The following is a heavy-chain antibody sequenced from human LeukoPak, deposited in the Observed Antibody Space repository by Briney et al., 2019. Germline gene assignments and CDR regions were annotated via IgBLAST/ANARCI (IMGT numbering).Heavy chain of an antibody. Sequence: SGTLSLTCSVSGDSISSNEWWSWVRQPPGKGLEWIGEVFHSGSTNFNPSLKSRVTISIDKSKNQFSLEVTSVTAADTAIYYCARDLAVAGTNYFDFWGQRVLVTVSS. CDR3: ARDLAVAGTNYFDF. CDR1: GDSISSNEW. V-gene: IGHV4-4*02. D-gene: IGHD6-19*01. CDR2: VFHSGST. J-gene: IGHJ4*02.